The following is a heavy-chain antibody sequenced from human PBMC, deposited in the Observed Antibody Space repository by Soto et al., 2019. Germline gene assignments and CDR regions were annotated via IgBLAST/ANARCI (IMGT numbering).Heavy chain of an antibody. CDR1: GGSFSGYY. D-gene: IGHD2-21*01. Sequence: PSETMSLTCAVYGGSFSGYYWSWIRQPPGKGLEWIGEINHSGSTNYNPSLKSRVTISVDTSKNQFSLKLSSVTAADTAVYYCAKVRAIGAFDYWGQGTLVTVSS. CDR2: INHSGST. J-gene: IGHJ4*02. V-gene: IGHV4-34*01. CDR3: AKVRAIGAFDY.